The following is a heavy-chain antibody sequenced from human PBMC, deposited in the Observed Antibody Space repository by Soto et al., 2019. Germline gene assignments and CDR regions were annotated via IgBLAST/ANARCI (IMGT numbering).Heavy chain of an antibody. Sequence: PGEFLKISCKGSGYSFTSYWISWVRQMPGKGLEWMGRIDPSDSYTNYSPSFQGHVTISADKSISTAYLQWSSLKASDTAMYYCARHDRGSGSYYKGDNWFDPRGQGTLVTVSS. V-gene: IGHV5-10-1*01. CDR2: IDPSDSYT. CDR1: GYSFTSYW. J-gene: IGHJ5*02. D-gene: IGHD3-10*01. CDR3: ARHDRGSGSYYKGDNWFDP.